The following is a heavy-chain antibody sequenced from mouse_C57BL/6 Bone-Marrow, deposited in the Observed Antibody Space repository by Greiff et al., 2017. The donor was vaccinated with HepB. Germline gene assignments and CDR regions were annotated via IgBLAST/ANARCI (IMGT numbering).Heavy chain of an antibody. CDR1: GFTFSDFY. CDR3: ARDAWGTTVVAEWYFDV. CDR2: SRNKANDYTT. V-gene: IGHV7-1*01. Sequence: EVKVVESGGGLVQSGRSLRLSCATSGFTFSDFYMEWVRQAPGKGLEWIAASRNKANDYTTEYSASVKGRFIVSRDTYQSIIYLQMNALRAEDTAIYYCARDAWGTTVVAEWYFDVWGTGTTVTVSS. D-gene: IGHD1-1*01. J-gene: IGHJ1*03.